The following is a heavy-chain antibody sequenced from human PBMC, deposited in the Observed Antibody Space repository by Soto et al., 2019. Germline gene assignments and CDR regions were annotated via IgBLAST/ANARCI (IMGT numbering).Heavy chain of an antibody. Sequence: EVQLVQSGGGLVQPGGSLRLSCTASGFTLSSFWMSWVRQAPGKGLEWVASIKEDGSEKIYVDSVKGRFSISRDNAKNSLYLQMNSLRAEDAAVYYCASYRTLGGWGQGTPVTVSS. CDR1: GFTLSSFW. CDR2: IKEDGSEK. D-gene: IGHD1-26*01. J-gene: IGHJ4*02. V-gene: IGHV3-7*03. CDR3: ASYRTLGG.